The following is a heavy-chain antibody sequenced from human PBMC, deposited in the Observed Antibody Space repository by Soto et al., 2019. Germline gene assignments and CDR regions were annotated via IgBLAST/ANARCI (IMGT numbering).Heavy chain of an antibody. D-gene: IGHD2-21*01. CDR1: GYTFTGYY. CDR3: ARLWGSSNNWLDP. V-gene: IGHV1-2*02. Sequence: ASVKVSCKASGYTFTGYYMHWVRQAPGQGLEWMGWINPNSGGTNYAQKFQGRVTMTRDTSSSTADMALSRLRSDDTAVYSCARLWGSSNNWLDPWRQGTLVTVSS. J-gene: IGHJ5*02. CDR2: INPNSGGT.